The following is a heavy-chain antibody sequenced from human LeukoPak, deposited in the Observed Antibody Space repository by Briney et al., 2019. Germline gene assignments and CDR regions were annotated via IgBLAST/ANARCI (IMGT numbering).Heavy chain of an antibody. J-gene: IGHJ2*01. D-gene: IGHD3-22*01. CDR2: INQDGSEI. V-gene: IGHV3-7*01. CDR3: ARXXXSMIVVRTTNWYFDL. Sequence: GGSLRLSCAASGFTFSNYWMSWVRQAPGKGLEWLANINQDGSEIYYVDSVKGRFTISRDNGKNSLYLQSNSLRADDTAVYYCARXXXSMIVVRTTNWYFDLWGRGTLVTVSS. CDR1: GFTFSNYW.